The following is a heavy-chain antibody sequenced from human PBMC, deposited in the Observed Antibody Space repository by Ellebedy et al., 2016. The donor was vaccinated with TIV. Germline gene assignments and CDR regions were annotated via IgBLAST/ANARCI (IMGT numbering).Heavy chain of an antibody. CDR2: ISYDGSNK. V-gene: IGHV3-30-3*01. CDR3: ARDRGAAGTLDY. Sequence: GGSLRLSXAASGFTFSSYAMHWVRQAPGKGLEWVAVISYDGSNKYYADSVKGRFTISRDNSKNTLYLQMNSLRAEDTAVYYCARDRGAAGTLDYWGQGTLVTVSS. D-gene: IGHD6-19*01. J-gene: IGHJ4*02. CDR1: GFTFSSYA.